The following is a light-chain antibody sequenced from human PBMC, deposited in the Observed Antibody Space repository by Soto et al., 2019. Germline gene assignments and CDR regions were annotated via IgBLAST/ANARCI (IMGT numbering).Light chain of an antibody. CDR2: DVS. CDR1: SSDVGGYNY. V-gene: IGLV2-14*01. CDR3: SSYTGSSTPVV. J-gene: IGLJ2*01. Sequence: QSALTQPASVSGSPGQSITISCTGTSSDVGGYNYVSWYQQHPGKAPKLMIYDVSSRPSGVSNRFSGSKSGNTASLTISGLQAEDEADYYCSSYTGSSTPVVFGGGTKLTVL.